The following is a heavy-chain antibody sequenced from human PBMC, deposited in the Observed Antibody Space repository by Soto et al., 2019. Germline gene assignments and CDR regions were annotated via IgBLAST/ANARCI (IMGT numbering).Heavy chain of an antibody. Sequence: QLQLQESGPGLVKPSETLSLTCTVSGGSISSSSYYWGWIRQPPGKGLEWIGSIYYSGSTYYNPSLKSRVTISVDTSKNQFSLKLSSVTAADTAVYYCARQRGQKGYCSGGSCSDYWGQGTLVTVSS. V-gene: IGHV4-39*01. D-gene: IGHD2-15*01. CDR3: ARQRGQKGYCSGGSCSDY. J-gene: IGHJ4*02. CDR1: GGSISSSSYY. CDR2: IYYSGST.